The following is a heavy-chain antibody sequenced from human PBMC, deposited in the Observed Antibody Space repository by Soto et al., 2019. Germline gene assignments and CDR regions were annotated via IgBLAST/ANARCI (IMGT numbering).Heavy chain of an antibody. CDR2: ISGSGGST. CDR1: GFTFSSYA. V-gene: IGHV3-23*01. CDR3: ARRGSGSYYDS. J-gene: IGHJ4*02. D-gene: IGHD1-26*01. Sequence: EVQLLESGGGLVQPGGSLRLSCAASGFTFSSYAMRWVRQAPVKGLEWVSAISGSGGSTYYADSVKGRFTISRDNSQITLYLQMNSLRAEDTAVYYCARRGSGSYYDSWGQGTLVTVSS.